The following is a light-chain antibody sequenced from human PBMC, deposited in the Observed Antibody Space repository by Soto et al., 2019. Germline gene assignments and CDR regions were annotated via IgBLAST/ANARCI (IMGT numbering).Light chain of an antibody. CDR2: TAS. CDR1: QSISNH. CDR3: QRRYIMSERYT. Sequence: DIQVTQSPSSLSASAGDRVTITCRESQSISNHLNWYQQKPGTAPKLLIYTASSLQSGVPSRVSGSGSGTDFPLTITSLQPEDFATYYCQRRYIMSERYTSGQGTKLEMK. V-gene: IGKV1-39*01. J-gene: IGKJ2*01.